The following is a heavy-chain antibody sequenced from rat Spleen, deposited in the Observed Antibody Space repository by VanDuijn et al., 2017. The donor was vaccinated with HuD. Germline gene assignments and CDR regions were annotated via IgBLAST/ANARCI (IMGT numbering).Heavy chain of an antibody. V-gene: IGHV5S13*01. Sequence: EVQLVASGGGLVQPGRSLKLSCEASGFTFSDFDMAWVRQAPTKGLEWIASISTGGDNTYYGDSVKGRFTISRDDVKNIQSLQMDSLRSDDTATYYCARHGGLRDWFAYWGQGTLVTVSS. CDR1: GFTFSDFD. J-gene: IGHJ3*01. D-gene: IGHD1-11*01. CDR3: ARHGGLRDWFAY. CDR2: ISTGGDNT.